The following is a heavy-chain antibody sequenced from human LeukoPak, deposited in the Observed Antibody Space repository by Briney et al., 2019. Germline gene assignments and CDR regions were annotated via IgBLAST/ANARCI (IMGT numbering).Heavy chain of an antibody. V-gene: IGHV4-4*07. CDR1: GGSISRDY. J-gene: IGHJ6*03. D-gene: IGHD3-3*01. CDR3: ARKSCGDTIFGVVIISDYYMDV. Sequence: SETLSLTCTVSGGSISRDYWSWIRQPAGKGLEWIGRIYTSGSTNYNPSLKSRVTISIDTSKNQFSLKLTSVTAADTAVYYCARKSCGDTIFGVVIISDYYMDVWGKGTTVTVSS. CDR2: IYTSGST.